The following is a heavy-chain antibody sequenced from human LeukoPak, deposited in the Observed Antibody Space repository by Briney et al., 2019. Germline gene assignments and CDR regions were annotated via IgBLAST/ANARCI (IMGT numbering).Heavy chain of an antibody. CDR2: IYYSGST. V-gene: IGHV4-59*08. D-gene: IGHD5-18*01. J-gene: IGHJ4*02. CDR1: GGSISSYY. Sequence: SETLSLTCTVSGGSISSYYWSWIRQPPGKGLEWIGYIYYSGSTNYNPSLKSRVTISVDTSKNQFSLKLSSVTAADTAVYYCARRGRGIQPFDYWGQGTLVTVSS. CDR3: ARRGRGIQPFDY.